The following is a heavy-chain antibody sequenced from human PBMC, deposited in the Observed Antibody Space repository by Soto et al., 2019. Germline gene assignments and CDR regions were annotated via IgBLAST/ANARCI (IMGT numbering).Heavy chain of an antibody. Sequence: SETLSLTCTVSGGSMSSSYYWGWIRQPPGKGLEWIGYIYYSGSTNYNPSLKSRVTISVDTSKNQFSLKLSSVTAADTAVYYCARRYGGAFDYWGQGTLVTVSS. V-gene: IGHV4-61*05. J-gene: IGHJ4*02. CDR3: ARRYGGAFDY. D-gene: IGHD2-21*01. CDR2: IYYSGST. CDR1: GGSMSSSYY.